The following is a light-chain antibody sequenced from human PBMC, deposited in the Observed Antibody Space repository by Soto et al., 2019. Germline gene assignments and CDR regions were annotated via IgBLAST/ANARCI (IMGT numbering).Light chain of an antibody. Sequence: DIQMTQSPSTLSASVGDRVSINCRASQSISAWLAWYQQKPGKAPRLLIYKASTLEIGVPSRFSGSGSGTEFTLTISSLQPDDVATYYCQQYNDYSWTFGQGPKVDIK. V-gene: IGKV1-5*03. CDR2: KAS. J-gene: IGKJ1*01. CDR3: QQYNDYSWT. CDR1: QSISAW.